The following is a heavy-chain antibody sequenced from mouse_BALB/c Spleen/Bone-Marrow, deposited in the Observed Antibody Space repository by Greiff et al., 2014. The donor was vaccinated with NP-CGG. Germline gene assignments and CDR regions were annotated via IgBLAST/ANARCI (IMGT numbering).Heavy chain of an antibody. CDR3: ARGTFDY. J-gene: IGHJ2*01. V-gene: IGHV1S81*02. CDR2: INPSNGRT. Sequence: VQLVESGAELVKPGASVKLSCKASGYTFTSYWMHWVKQRPGQGLEWIGEINPSNGRTNYNEKFKSKATLTADKSSSTAYMQLSSLTSEDSAVYYCARGTFDYWGQGTTLTVSS. CDR1: GYTFTSYW.